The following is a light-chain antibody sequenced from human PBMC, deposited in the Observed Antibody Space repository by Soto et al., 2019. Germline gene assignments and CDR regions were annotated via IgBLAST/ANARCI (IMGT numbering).Light chain of an antibody. V-gene: IGLV2-8*01. Sequence: QSALTQHPSASGSPGQSVTISCTGTSSDVGAYNYVSWYQQYPGKAPKLMIYEVNKRPSGVPDRFSGSKSGKTASLTVSGLQPEDEADDHCSSYACSNMGVFGGGTKLTVL. CDR3: SSYACSNMGV. J-gene: IGLJ3*02. CDR1: SSDVGAYNY. CDR2: EVN.